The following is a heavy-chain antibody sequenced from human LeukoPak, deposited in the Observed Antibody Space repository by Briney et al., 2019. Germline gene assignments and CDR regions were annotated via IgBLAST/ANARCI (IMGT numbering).Heavy chain of an antibody. CDR1: GFTFSNYW. CDR3: VRDYGGSSPFDY. J-gene: IGHJ4*02. V-gene: IGHV3-74*01. D-gene: IGHD4-23*01. Sequence: PWGSLRLSCAASGFTFSNYWMHWVRQAPGKGLVWVSRISSDGSSTTYADSVKGRFTISRDNAKNTLYLQMNSLRAEDTAIYYCVRDYGGSSPFDYWGQGTLVTVSS. CDR2: ISSDGSST.